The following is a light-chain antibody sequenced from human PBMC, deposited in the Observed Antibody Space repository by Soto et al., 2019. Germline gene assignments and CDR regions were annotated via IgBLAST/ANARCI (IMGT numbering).Light chain of an antibody. CDR1: SSDVGSYNR. CDR3: SSYAASTSLV. V-gene: IGLV2-23*02. Sequence: QSALTQSASVSGSPGQSITISCTGTSSDVGSYNRVSWYKQHPGKAPKLIIYEVYKRTSGISNRFSGSKSGNTASLTISGLQAEDEAAYYCSSYAASTSLVFGGGTKLTVL. J-gene: IGLJ2*01. CDR2: EVY.